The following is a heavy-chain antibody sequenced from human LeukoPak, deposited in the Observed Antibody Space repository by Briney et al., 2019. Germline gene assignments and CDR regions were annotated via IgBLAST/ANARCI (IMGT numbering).Heavy chain of an antibody. J-gene: IGHJ5*02. D-gene: IGHD6-19*01. CDR3: ARRKIAVAGTGTNWFDP. CDR2: IIPIFGTA. Sequence: SVKVSCKACVGTLRSYAISWVRQAPGQGREWMGGIIPIFGTANYAQKFQRRVTITADESTSTAYMELSSLRSEDTAVYYCARRKIAVAGTGTNWFDPWGQGTLVTVSS. V-gene: IGHV1-69*13. CDR1: VGTLRSYA.